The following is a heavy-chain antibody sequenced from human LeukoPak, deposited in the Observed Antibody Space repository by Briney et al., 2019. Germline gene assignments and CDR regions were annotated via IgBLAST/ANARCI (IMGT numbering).Heavy chain of an antibody. D-gene: IGHD1-7*01. J-gene: IGHJ4*02. Sequence: SQTLSLTCTVSGGSISSGGYYWSWIRQHPGKGLEWIGYIYYSGSTYYNPSLKSRVTISVDTSKNQFSLKLSSVTAEDTAVYYCAKATLTGTKKPLDYWGQGTLVTVSS. CDR1: GGSISSGGYY. V-gene: IGHV4-31*03. CDR2: IYYSGST. CDR3: AKATLTGTKKPLDY.